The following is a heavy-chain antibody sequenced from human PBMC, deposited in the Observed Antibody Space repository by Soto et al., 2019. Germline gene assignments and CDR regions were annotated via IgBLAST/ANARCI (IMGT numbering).Heavy chain of an antibody. CDR2: IKQDGSEK. J-gene: IGHJ6*02. CDR1: GFTFSSYW. D-gene: IGHD2-8*01. CDR3: ARALNMVYAMDV. Sequence: EVQLVESGGGLVQPGGSLRLSCAASGFTFSSYWMIWVRQAPGKGLEWVANIKQDGSEKYYVEYVKGRFTISRDNAKNSLYLQMNSLRAEDTAVYYCARALNMVYAMDVWGQGTTVTVSS. V-gene: IGHV3-7*03.